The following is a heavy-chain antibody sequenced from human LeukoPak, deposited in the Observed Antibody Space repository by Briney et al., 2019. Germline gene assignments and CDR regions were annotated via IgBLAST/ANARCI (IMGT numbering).Heavy chain of an antibody. D-gene: IGHD3-22*01. J-gene: IGHJ3*02. Sequence: GGSLRLSCEASGFTFSSYSMNWVRQAPGKGLEWVSSISSSSSYIYYADSVKGRFTISRDNAKNSLYLQMNSLRAEDTAVYYCARVRENMIVVALDAFDIWGQGTMVTVSS. CDR1: GFTFSSYS. CDR3: ARVRENMIVVALDAFDI. CDR2: ISSSSSYI. V-gene: IGHV3-21*01.